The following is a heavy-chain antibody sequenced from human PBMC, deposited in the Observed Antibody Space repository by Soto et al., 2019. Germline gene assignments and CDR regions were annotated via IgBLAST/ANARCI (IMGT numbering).Heavy chain of an antibody. Sequence: ASVKVSCKASGYTFTSYYMHWVRQAPGQGLEWMGIINPSGGSTSYAQKFQGRVTMTRDTSTSTVYMELSSLRSEDTAVYYCATTYYYDSSSYGMDVRGQGTTVTVSS. CDR2: INPSGGST. D-gene: IGHD3-22*01. CDR1: GYTFTSYY. J-gene: IGHJ6*02. CDR3: ATTYYYDSSSYGMDV. V-gene: IGHV1-46*01.